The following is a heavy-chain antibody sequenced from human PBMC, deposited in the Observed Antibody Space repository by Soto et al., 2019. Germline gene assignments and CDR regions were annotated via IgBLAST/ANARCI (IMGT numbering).Heavy chain of an antibody. D-gene: IGHD2-8*01. CDR3: ASYLLGYCTNGVCYGYSVSRAAMAHHDAFDI. CDR1: GGSISSGGYY. J-gene: IGHJ3*02. CDR2: IYYSGST. Sequence: PSETLSLTCTVSGGSISSGGYYWSWIRQHPGKGLEWIGYIYYSGSTYYNPSLKSRVTISVDTSKNQFSLKLSSVTAADTAVYYCASYLLGYCTNGVCYGYSVSRAAMAHHDAFDIWGQGTMVTVS. V-gene: IGHV4-31*03.